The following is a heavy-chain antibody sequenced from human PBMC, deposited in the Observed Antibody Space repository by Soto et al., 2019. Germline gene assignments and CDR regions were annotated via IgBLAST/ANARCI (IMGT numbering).Heavy chain of an antibody. Sequence: KFQGRVTITRDTSASTAYMELSSLRSEDTAVYYCARVSGYDYVWGSYRSSPLDYWGQGTLVTVSS. CDR3: ARVSGYDYVWGSYRSSPLDY. V-gene: IGHV1-3*01. J-gene: IGHJ4*02. D-gene: IGHD3-16*02.